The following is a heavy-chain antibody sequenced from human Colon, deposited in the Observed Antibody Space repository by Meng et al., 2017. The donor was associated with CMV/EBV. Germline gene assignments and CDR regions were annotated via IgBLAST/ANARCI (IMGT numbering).Heavy chain of an antibody. V-gene: IGHV3-23*01. J-gene: IGHJ6*02. D-gene: IGHD5-18*01. CDR2: ISSGGGRT. Sequence: GESLKISCAASGFTFSTYSMSWVRQAPGKGLEWVTGISSGGGRTYYADSVKGRFTISRDNSKNTVDLQMDSLRDEDTAVYYCTKGGYRRGQRYYYDMDVWGQGTTVTVSS. CDR1: GFTFSTYS. CDR3: TKGGYRRGQRYYYDMDV.